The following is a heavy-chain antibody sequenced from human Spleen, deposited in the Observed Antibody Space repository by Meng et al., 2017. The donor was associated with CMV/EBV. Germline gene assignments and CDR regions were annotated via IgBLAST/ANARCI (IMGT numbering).Heavy chain of an antibody. CDR1: GFTFSSCA. CDR2: IKQDGSEK. V-gene: IGHV3-7*01. Sequence: GGSLRLSCAASGFTFSSCAMSWVRQAPGKGLEWVANIKQDGSEKYYVDSVKGRFTISRDNAKNSLYLQMNSLRAEDTAVYYCARDTFGAVDYWGQGTLVTVSS. CDR3: ARDTFGAVDY. J-gene: IGHJ4*02. D-gene: IGHD2/OR15-2a*01.